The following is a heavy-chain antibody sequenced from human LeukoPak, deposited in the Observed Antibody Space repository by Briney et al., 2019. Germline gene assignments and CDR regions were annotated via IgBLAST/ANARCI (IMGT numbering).Heavy chain of an antibody. J-gene: IGHJ4*02. Sequence: PSETLSLTCAVYGGSFSSYYWSWIRQPPGKGLEWIGEINHSGSTNYNPSLKSRVTISVDTSKNQFSLKLSSVTAADTAVYYCARLRSELGYYYDSSGYYDYWGQGTLVTVSS. CDR1: GGSFSSYY. V-gene: IGHV4-34*01. CDR2: INHSGST. CDR3: ARLRSELGYYYDSSGYYDY. D-gene: IGHD3-22*01.